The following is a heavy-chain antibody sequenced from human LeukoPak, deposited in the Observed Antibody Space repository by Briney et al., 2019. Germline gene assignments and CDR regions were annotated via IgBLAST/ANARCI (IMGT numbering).Heavy chain of an antibody. D-gene: IGHD6-6*01. Sequence: GGSLRLSCAASGFTFSSYSMNWVRQAPGKGLEWVSAISGSGGSTYYADSVKGRFTISRDNSKNTLYLQMNSLRAEDTAVYYCAKSGIAAPYFQHWGQGTLVTVSS. CDR3: AKSGIAAPYFQH. CDR1: GFTFSSYS. V-gene: IGHV3-23*01. J-gene: IGHJ1*01. CDR2: ISGSGGST.